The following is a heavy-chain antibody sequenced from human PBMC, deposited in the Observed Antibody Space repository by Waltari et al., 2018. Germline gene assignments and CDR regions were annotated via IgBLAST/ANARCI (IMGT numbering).Heavy chain of an antibody. Sequence: QVQLVESGGGVVQPGRSLRLSCAAFGFTFSSYGMHWVRQAPGKGLEWVAVISYDGSNKYYADSVKGRFTISRDNSKNTLYLQMNSLRAEDTAVYYCAKDRFYYGGGFDYWGQGTLVTVSS. CDR3: AKDRFYYGGGFDY. J-gene: IGHJ4*02. D-gene: IGHD4-17*01. CDR1: GFTFSSYG. V-gene: IGHV3-30*18. CDR2: ISYDGSNK.